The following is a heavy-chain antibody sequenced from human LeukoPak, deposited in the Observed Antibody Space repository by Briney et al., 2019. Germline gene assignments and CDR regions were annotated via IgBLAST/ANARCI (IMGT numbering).Heavy chain of an antibody. D-gene: IGHD3-22*01. Sequence: GGSLRLSCAASGFTFSSYSMNWVRQAPGKGLEWVSYISSSSSTIYYADSVKGRFTISRDNAKNSLYLQMNSLRDEDTAVYYCARGRRGGYDSSGYAFDIWGQGTMVTVSS. V-gene: IGHV3-48*02. CDR2: ISSSSSTI. CDR3: ARGRRGGYDSSGYAFDI. J-gene: IGHJ3*02. CDR1: GFTFSSYS.